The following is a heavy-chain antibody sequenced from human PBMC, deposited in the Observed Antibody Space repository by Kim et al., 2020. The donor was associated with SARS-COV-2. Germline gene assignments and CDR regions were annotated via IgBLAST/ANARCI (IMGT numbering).Heavy chain of an antibody. CDR3: AKDEYGTIDY. Sequence: EDSGKGRFIISRDNSKTTLFRQMNSRRADDTAVYYCAKDEYGTIDYWGQGTLVTVSS. J-gene: IGHJ4*02. V-gene: IGHV3-33*06. D-gene: IGHD4-17*01.